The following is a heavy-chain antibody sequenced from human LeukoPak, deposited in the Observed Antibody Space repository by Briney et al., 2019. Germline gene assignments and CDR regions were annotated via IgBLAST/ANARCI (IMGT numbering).Heavy chain of an antibody. D-gene: IGHD3-22*01. CDR3: ARLYYSDSGGYCPI. V-gene: IGHV1-2*02. CDR1: GYTFTGYY. J-gene: IGHJ4*02. CDR2: MNPNSGGT. Sequence: GSVELSCRASGYTFTGYYVHWVRQAPGQGLEWVGWMNPNSGGTNSAETFQGRVTMPRDNSISTDYTELSSLRSDDTAVYYCARLYYSDSGGYCPIWGQGPLVTVSS.